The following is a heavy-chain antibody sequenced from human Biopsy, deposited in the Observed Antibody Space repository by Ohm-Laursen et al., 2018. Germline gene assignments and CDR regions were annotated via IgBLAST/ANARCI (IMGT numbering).Heavy chain of an antibody. CDR2: IYYSGTT. V-gene: IGHV4-31*01. CDR3: ARRPYGGTRYWYFDL. D-gene: IGHD4-23*01. CDR1: GVSVSSGGFY. J-gene: IGHJ2*01. Sequence: SHTLSLTCTVSGVSVSSGGFYWRWFRQHPEKGLEWIGYIYYSGTTYYNPSLKSLVTISEDTSKTQFSLKLNSVTAADTAVYYSARRPYGGTRYWYFDLWGRGTLVTVSS.